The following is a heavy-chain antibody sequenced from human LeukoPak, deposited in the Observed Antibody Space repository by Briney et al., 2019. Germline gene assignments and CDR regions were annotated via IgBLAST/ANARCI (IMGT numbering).Heavy chain of an antibody. Sequence: GGSLRLSCAASGFTFSSYWMSWVRQAPGKGLEWVANIKQDGIEKYYVDSVKGRFTISRDNAKNSLNLQMNSLRVEDTAVYYCAKVAKYYYGSETYYFFEHWGQGTPVTASS. CDR2: IKQDGIEK. CDR1: GFTFSSYW. V-gene: IGHV3-7*01. CDR3: AKVAKYYYGSETYYFFEH. D-gene: IGHD3-10*01. J-gene: IGHJ4*02.